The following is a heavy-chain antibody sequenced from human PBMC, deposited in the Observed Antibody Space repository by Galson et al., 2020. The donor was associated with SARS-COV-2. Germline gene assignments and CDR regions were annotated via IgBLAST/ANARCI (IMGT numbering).Heavy chain of an antibody. V-gene: IGHV4-59*03. Sequence: ETSETLSLTCTVSGDSINTNYWNWIRQSPGKGLEWIGYIYYTGSTKYNPSLNSRVTISIDTSRNQFSLKLNSVTAADTAVYYCARRVVVVATTHDAFDLWGQGTLVTVSP. CDR1: GDSINTNY. D-gene: IGHD2-15*01. CDR3: ARRVVVVATTHDAFDL. CDR2: IYYTGST. J-gene: IGHJ3*01.